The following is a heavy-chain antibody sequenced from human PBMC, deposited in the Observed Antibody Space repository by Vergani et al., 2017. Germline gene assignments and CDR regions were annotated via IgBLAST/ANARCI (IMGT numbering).Heavy chain of an antibody. CDR3: ARDRMVGASLSPTDY. CDR2: ISWNSGGI. D-gene: IGHD1-26*01. J-gene: IGHJ4*02. V-gene: IGHV3-9*01. Sequence: VQLVESGGGVVQPGRSLRLSCAASGFTFDDYAMHWVRQAPGKGLEWVSGISWNSGGIGYADSVKGRFTISRDNAKNSLYLQMNSLRAEDTAVYYCARDRMVGASLSPTDYWGQGTLVTVSS. CDR1: GFTFDDYA.